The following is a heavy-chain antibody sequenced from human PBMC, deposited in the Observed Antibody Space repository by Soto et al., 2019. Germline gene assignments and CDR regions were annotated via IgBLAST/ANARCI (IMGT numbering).Heavy chain of an antibody. CDR3: ARETSNSYNWHDVVLRGINWFDP. V-gene: IGHV1-69*12. Sequence: QVQLVQSGAEVKKPGSSVKVSCKASGGTFSSYAISWVRQAPGQGLEWIGGIIPIFGTANYAQKFQGRVTITADESTSTADMELSSLRSEDTAVYYCARETSNSYNWHDVVLRGINWFDPWGQGTLVTVSS. J-gene: IGHJ5*02. CDR1: GGTFSSYA. D-gene: IGHD1-20*01. CDR2: IIPIFGTA.